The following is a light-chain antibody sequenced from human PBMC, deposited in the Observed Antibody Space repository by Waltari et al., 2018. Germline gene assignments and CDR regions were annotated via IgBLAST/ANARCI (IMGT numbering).Light chain of an antibody. CDR1: QSILYSSNHKNY. CDR3: HQYYTTPYT. Sequence: DIVMTQSPDSLAVSLGERATFNCKSSQSILYSSNHKNYLAWYQQKPGLPPKLLIYWASTRESGVPDRFSGSGSGTDFTLTISSLQAEDVAVYYCHQYYTTPYTFGQGTKLEIK. CDR2: WAS. J-gene: IGKJ2*01. V-gene: IGKV4-1*01.